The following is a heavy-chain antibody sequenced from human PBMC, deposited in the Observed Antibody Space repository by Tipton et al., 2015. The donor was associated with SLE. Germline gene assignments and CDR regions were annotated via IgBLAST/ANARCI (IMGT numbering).Heavy chain of an antibody. J-gene: IGHJ4*02. Sequence: LRLSCAIYGGSFSDYYWSWIRQPPGKGLEWIGEINHSGSTNYNPSPKSRVTISLDTSKNQFSLNVSSVTAADTAVYYCASPISITVNWGQGTLVTVSS. CDR2: INHSGST. D-gene: IGHD2-21*01. CDR1: GGSFSDYY. CDR3: ASPISITVN. V-gene: IGHV4-34*01.